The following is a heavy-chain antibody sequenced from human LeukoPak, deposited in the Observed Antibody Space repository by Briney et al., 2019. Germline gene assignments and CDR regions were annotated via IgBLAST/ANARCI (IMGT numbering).Heavy chain of an antibody. Sequence: PSETLSLSCTVSGGSIISSSYYWGWIRQPPGKGLEWIGSIYYSGSADYNPSLKSRVTISVDTSKNQFSLKLSSVTAADTAVYYCARHDFYSNYPHNWFDPWGQGTLVTISS. D-gene: IGHD4-11*01. CDR2: IYYSGSA. V-gene: IGHV4-39*01. J-gene: IGHJ5*02. CDR3: ARHDFYSNYPHNWFDP. CDR1: GGSIISSSYY.